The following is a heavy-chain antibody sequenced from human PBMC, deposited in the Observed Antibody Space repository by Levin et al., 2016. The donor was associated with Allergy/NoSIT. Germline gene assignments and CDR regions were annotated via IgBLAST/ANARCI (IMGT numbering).Heavy chain of an antibody. CDR2: IYTSGST. D-gene: IGHD3-22*01. CDR1: GGSISSSSYY. CDR3: ARVIASPSFGYYDSSGYYDY. V-gene: IGHV4-61*05. Sequence: SETLSLTCTVSGGSISSSSYYWGWIRQPPGKGLEWIGRIYTSGSTNYNPSLKSRVTMSVDTSKNQFSLKLSSVTAADTAVYYCARVIASPSFGYYDSSGYYDYWGQGTLVTVSS. J-gene: IGHJ4*02.